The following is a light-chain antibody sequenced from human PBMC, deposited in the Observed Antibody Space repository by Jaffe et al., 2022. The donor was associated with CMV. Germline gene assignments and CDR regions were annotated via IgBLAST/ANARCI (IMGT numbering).Light chain of an antibody. Sequence: DIQMTQSPSTLSASVGDRVTIPCRASQSISSSLAWYQQKPGKAPNLLIYKASRLESGVPSRFSGSGSGTEFTLTISSLQPDDFATYYCQQFDSYPYTFGQGTKLEIK. CDR3: QQFDSYPYT. J-gene: IGKJ2*01. CDR2: KAS. CDR1: QSISSS. V-gene: IGKV1-5*03.